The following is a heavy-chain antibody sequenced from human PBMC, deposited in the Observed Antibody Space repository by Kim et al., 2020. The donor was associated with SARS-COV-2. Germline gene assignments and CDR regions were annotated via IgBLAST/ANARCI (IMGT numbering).Heavy chain of an antibody. CDR1: GYTFTDYG. J-gene: IGHJ4*02. D-gene: IGHD6-6*01. CDR3: ARDVWSSSSTGLSFDY. Sequence: ASVKVSCKASGYTFTDYGISWVRQAPGQGLEWMGWISAYNGNTNYAQKVQGRVTMTTDTSTSTAYMELRSLRSDDAAMYFCARDVWSSSSTGLSFDYWGQGNLDTVSS. V-gene: IGHV1-18*01. CDR2: ISAYNGNT.